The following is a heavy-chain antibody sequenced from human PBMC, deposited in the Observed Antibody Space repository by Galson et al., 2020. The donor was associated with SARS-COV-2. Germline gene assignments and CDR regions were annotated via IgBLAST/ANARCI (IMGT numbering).Heavy chain of an antibody. V-gene: IGHV3-53*01. CDR2: IYSGGTP. Sequence: GGSLRLSCAASGFTVSSNYMTWVRQAPGKGLEWVSVIYSGGTPYYADSVKGRFTISRDNAKNSLYLQMNSLRAEDTAVYYCARVGSSSWFFDSRGQGTLVTVSS. CDR1: GFTVSSNY. CDR3: ARVGSSSWFFDS. J-gene: IGHJ4*02. D-gene: IGHD6-13*01.